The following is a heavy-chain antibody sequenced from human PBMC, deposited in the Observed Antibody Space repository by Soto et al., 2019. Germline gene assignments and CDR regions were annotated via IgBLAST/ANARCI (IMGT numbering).Heavy chain of an antibody. D-gene: IGHD6-19*01. V-gene: IGHV3-48*02. CDR1: GFSLANYP. CDR3: AQGPHTNVGWPYYFES. CDR2: SSPRGDTI. J-gene: IGHJ4*02. Sequence: GGSLRLSCVASGFSLANYPMNWARQTPGKGLEWISYSSPRGDTIYYADSVEGRFTISRDNARNSLSLHMSSLRDEDSALYYCAQGPHTNVGWPYYFESWGQGVPVTVSS.